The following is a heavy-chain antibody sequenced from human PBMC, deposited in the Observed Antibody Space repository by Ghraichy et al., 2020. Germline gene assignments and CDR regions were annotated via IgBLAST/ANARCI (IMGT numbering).Heavy chain of an antibody. D-gene: IGHD2-21*01. CDR3: ANTPWTSLWF. CDR1: GGSFSGYY. V-gene: IGHV4-34*01. J-gene: IGHJ4*02. Sequence: SQTLSHTCAVYGGSFSGYYWSWIRQPPGKGLEWIGEIKDRGSTNYNPSLKSRVTMSVDTSKSQFSLKLTSVTAADTAVYYCANTPWTSLWFWAQGTLVTVSS. CDR2: IKDRGST.